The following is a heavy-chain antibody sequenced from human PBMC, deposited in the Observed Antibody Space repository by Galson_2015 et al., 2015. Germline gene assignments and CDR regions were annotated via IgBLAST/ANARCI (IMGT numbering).Heavy chain of an antibody. CDR2: IYYSGNT. Sequence: TLSLTCTVSGGSISSGGYYWTWIRQHPGKGLEWIGYIYYSGNTFYNPSLKSRVTISVDTSKNHFSLKLNSVTAADTAVYYCARTTIVVVPATNYAEVGHVDYRGQGTLVTVSS. J-gene: IGHJ4*02. CDR3: ARTTIVVVPATNYAEVGHVDY. D-gene: IGHD2-2*01. CDR1: GGSISSGGYY. V-gene: IGHV4-31*03.